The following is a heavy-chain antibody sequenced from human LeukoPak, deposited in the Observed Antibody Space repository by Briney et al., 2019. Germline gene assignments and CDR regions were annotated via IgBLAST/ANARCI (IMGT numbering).Heavy chain of an antibody. V-gene: IGHV3-23*01. D-gene: IGHD3-16*01. Sequence: HPGGSLRLSCAASGYTISSHGLTWVRQAPGEGLEWVSTINGAGDNPYYAETVKGRFTISRDNSKNTLYLQMHSVRAEDTAIYYCAKVSVCYGCYLDYWGQGTLVTVS. J-gene: IGHJ4*02. CDR2: INGAGDNP. CDR1: GYTISSHG. CDR3: AKVSVCYGCYLDY.